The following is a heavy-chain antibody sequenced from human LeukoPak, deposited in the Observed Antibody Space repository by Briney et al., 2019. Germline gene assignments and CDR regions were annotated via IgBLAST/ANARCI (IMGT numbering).Heavy chain of an antibody. CDR1: GGSFSGYY. D-gene: IGHD6-13*01. CDR3: ARASELTSSSWYVPPFDS. V-gene: IGHV4-34*01. CDR2: INHSGST. Sequence: SETLSLTCAVYGGSFSGYYWSWIRQPPGKGLEWIGEINHSGSTNYNPSLKSRVTISVDTSKNQFSLKLSSVTAADTAIYYCARASELTSSSWYVPPFDSWGQGTLLTVSS. J-gene: IGHJ4*02.